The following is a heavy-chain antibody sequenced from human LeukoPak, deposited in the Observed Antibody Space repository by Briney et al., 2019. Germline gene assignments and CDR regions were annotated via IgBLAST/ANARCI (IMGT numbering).Heavy chain of an antibody. J-gene: IGHJ5*02. CDR1: GGSISSGNYY. Sequence: KSSETLSLTCTVSGGSISSGNYYWGWIRQPAGKGLEWIGRVYASGSTNYNPSLKSRATISVDTSKNQFSLKLTSVTDADTAVYYCATVGVVVMVDNWFDPWGQGTQVTVSS. D-gene: IGHD2-8*01. CDR2: VYASGST. V-gene: IGHV4-61*02. CDR3: ATVGVVVMVDNWFDP.